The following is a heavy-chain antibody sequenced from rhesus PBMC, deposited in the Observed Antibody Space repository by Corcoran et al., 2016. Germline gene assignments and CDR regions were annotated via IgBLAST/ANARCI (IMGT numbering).Heavy chain of an antibody. J-gene: IGHJ4*01. CDR2: VDGNNGNT. CDR1: GFSLSIGYG. CDR3: ARGNPPDY. Sequence: QVQLQASGPGLVKPSETLSLTFAVSGFSLSIGYGWTLIRQPPGKGLEWMGYVDGNNGNTYYNPSLKSRVTIAKDTSKNQFSLKLNSVTAADTAVYYCARGNPPDYWGQGVLVTVSS. V-gene: IGHV4-127*01.